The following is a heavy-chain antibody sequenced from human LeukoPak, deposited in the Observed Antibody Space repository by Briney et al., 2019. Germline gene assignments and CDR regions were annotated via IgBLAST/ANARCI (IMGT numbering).Heavy chain of an antibody. D-gene: IGHD6-6*01. CDR2: INSDGTIT. V-gene: IGHV3-74*01. J-gene: IGHJ3*02. Sequence: PGGSLRLSCAASGFTFTNYWMHWVRQAPGKGLVWVSHINSDGTITAYADSVKGRFTTSRDNAKNTLYLQTNSLRAEDTAVYDCVGSSVAFDIWGQGTMVTVSS. CDR1: GFTFTNYW. CDR3: VGSSVAFDI.